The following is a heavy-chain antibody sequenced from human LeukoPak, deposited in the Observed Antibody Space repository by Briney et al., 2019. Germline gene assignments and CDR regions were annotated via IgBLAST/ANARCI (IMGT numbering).Heavy chain of an antibody. D-gene: IGHD6-13*01. CDR1: GFTFSSYW. V-gene: IGHV3-30*03. CDR2: ISYDGSNK. CDR3: ARGSPAAGNY. J-gene: IGHJ4*02. Sequence: GGSLRLSCAASGFTFSSYWMSWVRQAPGKGLEWVAVISYDGSNKYYADSVKGRFTISRDNSKNTLYLQMNSLRAEDTAVYYCARGSPAAGNYWGQGTLVTVSS.